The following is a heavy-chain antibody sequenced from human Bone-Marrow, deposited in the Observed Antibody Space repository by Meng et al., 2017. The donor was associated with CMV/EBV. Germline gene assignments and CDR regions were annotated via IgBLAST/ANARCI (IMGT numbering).Heavy chain of an antibody. V-gene: IGHV3-74*01. CDR2: INSDGSST. CDR1: GFTFSSYW. J-gene: IGHJ4*02. D-gene: IGHD2-2*02. CDR3: ARARVPAAIYQYYFDY. Sequence: GGSLRLSCAASGFTFSSYWMHWVRQAPGKGLVWVSRINSDGSSTSYADSVKGRFTISRDNAKNTLYLQMNSLRAEDTAVYYCARARVPAAIYQYYFDYWGQGTLFTVSS.